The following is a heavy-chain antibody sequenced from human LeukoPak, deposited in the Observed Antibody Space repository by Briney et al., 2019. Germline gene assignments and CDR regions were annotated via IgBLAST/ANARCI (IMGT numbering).Heavy chain of an antibody. CDR3: ARTTTYNWNFVSHYYYMDV. J-gene: IGHJ6*03. V-gene: IGHV1-46*01. D-gene: IGHD1-7*01. Sequence: ASVKVSCKASGYTFTSYHLHWVRQAPGQGLEWMGIINPSGGSPNYAQKFQGRVTMTRDMSTSTVNMELSSLRSEDTAVYYCARTTTYNWNFVSHYYYMDVWGKGTTVTVSS. CDR2: INPSGGSP. CDR1: GYTFTSYH.